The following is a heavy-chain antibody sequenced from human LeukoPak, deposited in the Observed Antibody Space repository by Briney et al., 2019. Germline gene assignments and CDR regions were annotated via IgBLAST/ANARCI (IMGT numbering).Heavy chain of an antibody. Sequence: GGSLRLSCAASGFTFSSYGMHWVRQAPGKGLEWVAFIRYDGSNKYYADSVKGRFTISRDNSKNTLYLQINSLRGEDTAVYYCAKGSKGVLITRVHYMDVWGKGTTVTISS. CDR3: AKGSKGVLITRVHYMDV. CDR1: GFTFSSYG. CDR2: IRYDGSNK. D-gene: IGHD3-3*01. V-gene: IGHV3-30*02. J-gene: IGHJ6*03.